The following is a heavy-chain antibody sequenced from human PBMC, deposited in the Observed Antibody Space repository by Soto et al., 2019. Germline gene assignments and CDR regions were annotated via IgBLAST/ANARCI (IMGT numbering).Heavy chain of an antibody. J-gene: IGHJ4*02. CDR1: GGSISDYY. D-gene: IGHD2-15*01. CDR2: IYYSGST. V-gene: IGHV4-59*08. Sequence: SEMLSVTCSVAGGSISDYYWSCIRQPPGKGLEWIGYIYYSGSTNYNPSLKSRVTISVDTSKNQFSLKLSSVTAADTAVYYCARRWGRSFDYWGQGTLVTVS. CDR3: ARRWGRSFDY.